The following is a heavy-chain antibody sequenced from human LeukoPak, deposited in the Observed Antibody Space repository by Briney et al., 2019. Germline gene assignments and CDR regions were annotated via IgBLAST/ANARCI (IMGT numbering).Heavy chain of an antibody. J-gene: IGHJ3*02. CDR3: ARVEEWGHAFDI. Sequence: GGSLRLSCAASGFTFSSYWMNWVRQAPGKGLEWVALISYDGSNKYYADSVKGRFTISRDNSKNKLYLQMNSLRAEDTAVYYCARVEEWGHAFDIWGQGTMVTVSS. D-gene: IGHD3-3*01. CDR1: GFTFSSYW. V-gene: IGHV3-30-3*01. CDR2: ISYDGSNK.